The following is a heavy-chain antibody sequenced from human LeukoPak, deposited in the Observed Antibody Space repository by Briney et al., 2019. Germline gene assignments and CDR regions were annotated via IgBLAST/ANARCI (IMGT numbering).Heavy chain of an antibody. CDR2: LYTSGST. CDR1: GGSISSYY. Sequence: SETLSLTCTVSGGSISSYYWSWIRQPAGKGLEGIGRLYTSGSTNYNPSLKSRATMSVDTSKNHFSLELSSVTAGDTAVYYCARVRAGYNSDFDYWGQGTLVTVSS. CDR3: ARVRAGYNSDFDY. J-gene: IGHJ4*01. V-gene: IGHV4-4*07. D-gene: IGHD5-24*01.